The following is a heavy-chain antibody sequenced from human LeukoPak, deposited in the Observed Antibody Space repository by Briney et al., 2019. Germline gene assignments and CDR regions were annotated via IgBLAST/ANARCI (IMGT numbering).Heavy chain of an antibody. CDR3: ARGDCSGGSCSSMDV. Sequence: GGSLRLSCAASGFTFSTYDMHWVRHATGKGLEWVSGINPAGDTYYPGSVKGRVTISREDAKNSFYLQMNSLRVGDTAVYYCARGDCSGGSCSSMDVWGQGTTVTVSS. CDR2: INPAGDT. J-gene: IGHJ6*02. D-gene: IGHD2-15*01. CDR1: GFTFSTYD. V-gene: IGHV3-13*04.